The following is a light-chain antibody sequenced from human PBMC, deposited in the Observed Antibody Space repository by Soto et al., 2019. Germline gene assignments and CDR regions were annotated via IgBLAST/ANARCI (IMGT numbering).Light chain of an antibody. Sequence: QSVLTQPASVSGSPGQSITISCTGTNTDVGGYDRVSWYQHHPGKAPKMLIFEVFNRPSGISDRFSGSKSGDTASLTISGLQAEDEADYYCSLYTSSSTYVFGTGTKLTVL. J-gene: IGLJ1*01. CDR2: EVF. CDR1: NTDVGGYDR. V-gene: IGLV2-14*01. CDR3: SLYTSSSTYV.